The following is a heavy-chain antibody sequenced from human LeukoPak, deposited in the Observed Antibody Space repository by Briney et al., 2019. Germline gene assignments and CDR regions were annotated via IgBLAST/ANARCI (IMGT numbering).Heavy chain of an antibody. CDR1: GGSLSSGDSY. J-gene: IGHJ6*03. V-gene: IGHV4-61*08. CDR3: ARIISIRGSYFGVYYYMDV. D-gene: IGHD1-26*01. CDR2: IYYSGST. Sequence: PSETLSLTCTVSGGSLSSGDSYWSWIRQPPGKGLEWIGYIYYSGSTNYNPSLKSRVTISVDTSKNQFSLRLSSVTAADTAVYYCARIISIRGSYFGVYYYMDVWGKGTTVTVSS.